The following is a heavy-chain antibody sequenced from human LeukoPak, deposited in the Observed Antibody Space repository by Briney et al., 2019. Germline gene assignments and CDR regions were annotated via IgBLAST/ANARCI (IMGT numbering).Heavy chain of an antibody. J-gene: IGHJ3*02. CDR2: INHSGST. V-gene: IGHV4-34*01. CDR1: GGSFSGYY. CDR3: AKQTDAFDI. Sequence: PSETLSLTCAVYGGSFSGYYWSSIRQPPGKGLEWIGEINHSGSTNYNPSLKSRVTISVDTSKNQFSLKLSSVTAADTAVYYCAKQTDAFDIWGQGTMVTVSS.